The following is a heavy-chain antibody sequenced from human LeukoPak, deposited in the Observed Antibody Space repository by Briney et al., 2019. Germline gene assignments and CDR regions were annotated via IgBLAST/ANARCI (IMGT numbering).Heavy chain of an antibody. CDR2: ISSSSSYI. CDR3: ARENYYDSSGLDY. Sequence: GGSLRLSCAASGFTFSSYSMNWVRQAPGKGLEWVSSISSSSSYIYYADSVKGRSTISRDNAKNSLYLQMNSLRAEDTAVYYCARENYYDSSGLDYWGQGTLVTVSS. CDR1: GFTFSSYS. D-gene: IGHD3-22*01. V-gene: IGHV3-21*01. J-gene: IGHJ4*02.